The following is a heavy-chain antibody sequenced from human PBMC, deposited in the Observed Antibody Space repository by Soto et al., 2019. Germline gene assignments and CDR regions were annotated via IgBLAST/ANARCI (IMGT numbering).Heavy chain of an antibody. D-gene: IGHD4-4*01. J-gene: IGHJ4*02. V-gene: IGHV5-51*01. CDR1: GYSVRSYC. CDR2: IYPGDSNT. CDR3: ARHLHSDSVHITPVSPDY. Sequence: GESLKISCKTSGYSVRSYCIGWVRQMPGKGLEWMGIIYPGDSNTRYSPSFQGQVTISADKSISTAFLQWSSLKAADSAMYYCARHLHSDSVHITPVSPDYWGQGTLVTVSS.